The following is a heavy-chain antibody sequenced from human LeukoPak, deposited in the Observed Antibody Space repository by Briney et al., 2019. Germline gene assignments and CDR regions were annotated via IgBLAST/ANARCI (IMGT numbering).Heavy chain of an antibody. CDR2: INPNSGGT. CDR3: ARPSIYYYYMDV. Sequence: ASVKVSCKASGYTFTGYYMHWVRQAPGQGLEWMGWINPNSGGTNYAQKFRGRVTMTRDTSISTAYMELSRLRSDDTAVYYCARPSIYYYYMDVWGKGTTVTVS. D-gene: IGHD2/OR15-2a*01. CDR1: GYTFTGYY. V-gene: IGHV1-2*02. J-gene: IGHJ6*03.